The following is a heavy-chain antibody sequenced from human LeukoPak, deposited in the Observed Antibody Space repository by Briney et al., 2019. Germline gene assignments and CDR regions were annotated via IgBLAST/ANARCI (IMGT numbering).Heavy chain of an antibody. V-gene: IGHV1-2*02. CDR1: GYSFTRYY. CDR3: ARDPQEYCGGGSCYLYYFDY. D-gene: IGHD2-15*01. J-gene: IGHJ4*02. Sequence: ASVKVSCKAFGYSFTRYYMHWVRQAPGQGLEWMGWISPNSGGTSYAQKFQGRVTMTRDTSISTAYMELSRLRSDDTAVYYCARDPQEYCGGGSCYLYYFDYWGQGTLVTVSS. CDR2: ISPNSGGT.